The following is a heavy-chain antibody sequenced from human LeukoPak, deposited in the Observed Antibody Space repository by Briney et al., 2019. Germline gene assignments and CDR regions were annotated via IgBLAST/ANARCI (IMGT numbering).Heavy chain of an antibody. V-gene: IGHV4-39*01. CDR3: AGLGITSYQPPCDEGSLGDYYYYGMDV. CDR2: IYYSGST. Sequence: PSETLSLTCTVSGGSISSSSYNWGWIRQPPGKGLEWIGSIYYSGSTYYNPSLKSRVTISVDTSKNQFSLKLSSVTAADTAVYYCAGLGITSYQPPCDEGSLGDYYYYGMDVSGQGTTVTVSS. D-gene: IGHD2-2*01. CDR1: GGSISSSSYN. J-gene: IGHJ6*02.